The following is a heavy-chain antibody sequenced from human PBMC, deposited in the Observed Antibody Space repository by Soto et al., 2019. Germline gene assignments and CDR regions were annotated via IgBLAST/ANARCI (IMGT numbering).Heavy chain of an antibody. D-gene: IGHD3-10*01. CDR2: ISYDGSNT. Sequence: QVQLVESGGGVVQPGRSLRLSCAASGFPFTTYGMHWVREGPGKGLEWVAVISYDGSNTYYADSVKGRFTISRDTTKNTLYLQMNSLRPEDTALYYGVGVQYYFDYRGQGTLVTVSS. CDR1: GFPFTTYG. CDR3: VGVQYYFDY. J-gene: IGHJ4*02. V-gene: IGHV3-30*03.